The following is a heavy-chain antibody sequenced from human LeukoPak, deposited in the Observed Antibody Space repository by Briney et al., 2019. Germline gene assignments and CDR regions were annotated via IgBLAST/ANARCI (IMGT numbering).Heavy chain of an antibody. CDR1: GFNFNNYN. Sequence: RPGGSLRLSCAASGFNFNNYNMNWVRQAPGKGLEWVSYITLSSSTIYYADSVKGRFTISRDNAKNSLYLQMNSLRAEDTAVYYCAREPSYSSSWYTSCDYWGQGTLVTVSS. CDR2: ITLSSSTI. D-gene: IGHD6-13*01. J-gene: IGHJ4*02. CDR3: AREPSYSSSWYTSCDY. V-gene: IGHV3-48*01.